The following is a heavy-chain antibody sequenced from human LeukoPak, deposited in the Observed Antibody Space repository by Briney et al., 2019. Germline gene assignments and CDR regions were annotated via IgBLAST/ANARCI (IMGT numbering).Heavy chain of an antibody. V-gene: IGHV4-30-4*01. CDR1: GGSISSGDYY. D-gene: IGHD5-18*01. CDR2: IYYSGST. J-gene: IGHJ6*02. CDR3: ARDRGNNYYYGMDV. Sequence: SETLSLTCTVSGGSISSGDYYWSWIRQPPGKGLEWIGYIYYSGSTYYNPSLKSRVTISVDTSKNQFSLKLSSVTAADTAVYYCARDRGNNYYYGMDVWGQGTTVTVSS.